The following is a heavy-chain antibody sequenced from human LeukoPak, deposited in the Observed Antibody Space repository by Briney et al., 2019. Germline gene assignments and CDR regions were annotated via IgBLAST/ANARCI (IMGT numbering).Heavy chain of an antibody. V-gene: IGHV1-69*13. D-gene: IGHD3-22*01. CDR2: IIPVFGMA. CDR1: GGTFSRYA. Sequence: SVKVSCKASGGTFSRYAINWVRQAPGQGLEWMGGIIPVFGMANYAQKFQGRVTITADESTSTAYMERSSLRSEDTAVYYCARYYDSSGYNPDYYYYGMDVWGQGTTVTVSS. CDR3: ARYYDSSGYNPDYYYYGMDV. J-gene: IGHJ6*02.